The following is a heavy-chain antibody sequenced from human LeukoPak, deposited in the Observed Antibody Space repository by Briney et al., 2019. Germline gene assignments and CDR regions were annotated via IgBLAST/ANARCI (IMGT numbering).Heavy chain of an antibody. J-gene: IGHJ4*02. Sequence: GGSLRLSCEVSGLTLSNYAMSWVRQAPGKGLEWVSVISGSGGSTYYADSVKGRFTISRDISKNTLFLQMNSLRAEDTAVYYCAKEEYYDFWSGYRPHFESWGQGTLVTVSS. CDR2: ISGSGGST. V-gene: IGHV3-23*01. CDR1: GLTLSNYA. CDR3: AKEEYYDFWSGYRPHFES. D-gene: IGHD3-3*01.